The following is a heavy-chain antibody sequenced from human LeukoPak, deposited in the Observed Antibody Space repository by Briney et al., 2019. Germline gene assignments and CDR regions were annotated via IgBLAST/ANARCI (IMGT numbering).Heavy chain of an antibody. CDR1: GFTFSDSW. CDR2: INSDGSSI. J-gene: IGHJ4*02. CDR3: AREGRVSGYDFDS. D-gene: IGHD5-12*01. Sequence: PGGSLRLSCAASGFTFSDSWMSWVRQAPGKGLVWVSRINSDGSSITYADSVKGRFTISRDNAKNTLYLQMNSLRVEDTAVYYCAREGRVSGYDFDSWGQGTLVTVSS. V-gene: IGHV3-74*03.